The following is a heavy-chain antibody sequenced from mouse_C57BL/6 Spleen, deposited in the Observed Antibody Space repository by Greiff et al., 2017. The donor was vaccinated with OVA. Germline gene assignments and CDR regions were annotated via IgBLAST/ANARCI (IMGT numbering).Heavy chain of an antibody. CDR2: ISDGGSYT. Sequence: DVMLVESGGGLVKPGGSLKLSCAASGFTFSSYAMSWVRQTPEKRLEWVATISDGGSYTYYPDNVKGRFTISRDNAKNNLYLQMSHLKSEDTAMYYCARDGYDGGYAMDYWGQGTSVTVSS. D-gene: IGHD2-2*01. CDR1: GFTFSSYA. J-gene: IGHJ4*01. CDR3: ARDGYDGGYAMDY. V-gene: IGHV5-4*01.